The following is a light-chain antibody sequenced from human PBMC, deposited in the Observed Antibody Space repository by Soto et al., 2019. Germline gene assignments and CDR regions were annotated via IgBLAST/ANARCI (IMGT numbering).Light chain of an antibody. CDR3: KQSYSSQWT. Sequence: DIQMTQSPSSLSASVGDRVNMTCRASRSISRYLSWYQQKPGKAPNLLIYAASSLQSGVPSRFSGAGSSTDFTLTIGNLHPEDFAIYYCKQSYSSQWTFGQGTKVEI. J-gene: IGKJ1*01. CDR2: AAS. V-gene: IGKV1-39*01. CDR1: RSISRY.